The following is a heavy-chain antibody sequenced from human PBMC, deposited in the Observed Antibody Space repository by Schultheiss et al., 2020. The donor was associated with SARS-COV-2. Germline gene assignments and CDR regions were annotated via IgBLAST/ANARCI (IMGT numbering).Heavy chain of an antibody. D-gene: IGHD3-10*01. J-gene: IGHJ4*02. CDR1: GGTFSSYA. CDR3: ALDGVVQGVMLGGY. Sequence: SVKFSCKASGGTFSSYAISWVRQAPGQGLEWMGRIIPILGIANYAQKFQGRVTITADKSTSTAYMELSSLRSEDTAVYYCALDGVVQGVMLGGYWGQGTLVTVSS. V-gene: IGHV1-69*04. CDR2: IIPILGIA.